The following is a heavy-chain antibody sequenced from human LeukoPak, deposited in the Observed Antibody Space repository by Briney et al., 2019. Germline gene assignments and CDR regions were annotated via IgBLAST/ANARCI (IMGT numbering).Heavy chain of an antibody. CDR2: IYTSGST. CDR1: GGSISSYY. V-gene: IGHV4-4*07. D-gene: IGHD6-6*01. J-gene: IGHJ6*02. Sequence: SETLSLTCTVSGGSISSYYWSWIRQPAGKGLEWIGRIYTSGSTNYNPSLKSRATMSVDTSKNQFSLKLSSVTAADTAVYYCARETYSTSNYYYYYGMDVWGQGTTVTVSS. CDR3: ARETYSTSNYYYYYGMDV.